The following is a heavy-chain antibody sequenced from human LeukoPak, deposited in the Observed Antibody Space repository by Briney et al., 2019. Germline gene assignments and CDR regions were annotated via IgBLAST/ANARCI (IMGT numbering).Heavy chain of an antibody. J-gene: IGHJ4*02. Sequence: SETLSLTCTVPGGSITGYYWSWIRQPPGKGLEWIGYIYYSGTTNYNPSLKSRVTISVDTSKNQFSLKLSSVTAADTAVYYCARAGAKRALDYWGQGTLVTVSS. V-gene: IGHV4-59*01. CDR2: IYYSGTT. CDR3: ARAGAKRALDY. CDR1: GGSITGYY. D-gene: IGHD3-10*01.